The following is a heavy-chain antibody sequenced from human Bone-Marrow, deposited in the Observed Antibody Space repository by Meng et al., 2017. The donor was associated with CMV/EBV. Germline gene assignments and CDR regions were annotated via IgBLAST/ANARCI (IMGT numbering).Heavy chain of an antibody. CDR1: GFTFSSYW. V-gene: IGHV3-74*01. D-gene: IGHD2-2*01. CDR2: INSDGSST. Sequence: GESLKISCAASGFTFSSYWMHWVRQAPGKGLVWVSRINSDGSSTSYADSVKGRFTISRDNAKNTLYLQMNSLRAEDTAVYYCARGLGDGDCSSTSCFIWGQGTRVTGSS. J-gene: IGHJ4*02. CDR3: ARGLGDGDCSSTSCFI.